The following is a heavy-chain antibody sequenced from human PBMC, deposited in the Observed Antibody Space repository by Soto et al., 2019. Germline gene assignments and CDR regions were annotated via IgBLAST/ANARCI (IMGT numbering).Heavy chain of an antibody. Sequence: QVQLQESGPGLVKSSETLSLTCTVSGGSVNSEHYYWNWIRQPPGKGLEWIGYFYYTGSTNYNPSLEGRLTMSVDMSKNHFSLKLSSVTAADTAVYYCAGGTDGKKVAYWGQGTLVTVSS. CDR3: AGGTDGKKVAY. CDR1: GGSVNSEHYY. CDR2: FYYTGST. D-gene: IGHD5-12*01. V-gene: IGHV4-61*03. J-gene: IGHJ4*02.